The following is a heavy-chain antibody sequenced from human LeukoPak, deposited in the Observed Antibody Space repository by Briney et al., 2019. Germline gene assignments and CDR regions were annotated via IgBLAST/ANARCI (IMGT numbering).Heavy chain of an antibody. V-gene: IGHV4-30-4*01. CDR3: ARQTPGITMIVVAVDGAFDI. Sequence: SETLSLTCTVSGGSISSGDYYWSWIRQPPGKGLEWIGYIYYSGSTYYSPSLKSRVTISVDTSKNQFSLKLSSVTAADTAVYYCARQTPGITMIVVAVDGAFDIWGQGTMVTVSS. J-gene: IGHJ3*02. D-gene: IGHD3-22*01. CDR2: IYYSGST. CDR1: GGSISSGDYY.